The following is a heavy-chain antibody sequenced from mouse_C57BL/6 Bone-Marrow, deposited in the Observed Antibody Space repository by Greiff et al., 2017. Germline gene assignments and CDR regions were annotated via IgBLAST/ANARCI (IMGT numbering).Heavy chain of an antibody. D-gene: IGHD2-4*01. CDR3: ARHDYSCPFAY. V-gene: IGHV1-63*01. J-gene: IGHJ3*01. CDR1: GYTFTNYW. Sequence: QVHVKQSGAELVRPGTSVKMSCKASGYTFTNYWIGWAKQRPGHGLEWIGDIYPGGGYTNYNEKFKGKATLTADKSSSTAYMQFSSLTSEDSAIYYCARHDYSCPFAYWGQGTLVTVSA. CDR2: IYPGGGYT.